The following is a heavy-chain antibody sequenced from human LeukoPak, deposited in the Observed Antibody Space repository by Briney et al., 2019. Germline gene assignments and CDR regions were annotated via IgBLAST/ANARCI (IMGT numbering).Heavy chain of an antibody. J-gene: IGHJ3*02. D-gene: IGHD4-11*01. CDR2: IWYDGSNK. V-gene: IGHV3-33*01. Sequence: GGSLRLSCAASGFTFSSYGMHWVRQAPGKGLEGGAVIWYDGSNKYYADAVRGRFTISRDNSKNTLYLQMNSLRAEDTAVYYCASDGGLTVADAFDNWGQGTMVTVSS. CDR3: ASDGGLTVADAFDN. CDR1: GFTFSSYG.